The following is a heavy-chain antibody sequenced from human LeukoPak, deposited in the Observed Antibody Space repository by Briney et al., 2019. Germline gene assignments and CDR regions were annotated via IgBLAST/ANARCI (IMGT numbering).Heavy chain of an antibody. Sequence: SETLSLTCTVSGGSISSYYWSWIRQSPGKGLEWIGYIYHSGSTNYNPSLKSRVTISVGRFKNHFSLKLKSVTAADTAVYYCARGFWSGYYNSNWFDPWGQGTLVTVSS. V-gene: IGHV4-59*12. CDR2: IYHSGST. D-gene: IGHD3-3*01. J-gene: IGHJ5*02. CDR1: GGSISSYY. CDR3: ARGFWSGYYNSNWFDP.